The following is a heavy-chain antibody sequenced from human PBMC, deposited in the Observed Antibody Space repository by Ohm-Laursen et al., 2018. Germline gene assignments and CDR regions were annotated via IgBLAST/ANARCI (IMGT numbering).Heavy chain of an antibody. D-gene: IGHD3-10*01. V-gene: IGHV3-9*01. Sequence: SLRLSCAAPGFTFDDYAMHWVRQAPGKGLEWVSGISWNSGSIGYADSVKGRFTISRDNAKNSLYLQMNSLRAEDTAVYYCARTVRDYYYYGMDVWGQGTTVTVSS. CDR1: GFTFDDYA. CDR3: ARTVRDYYYYGMDV. CDR2: ISWNSGSI. J-gene: IGHJ6*02.